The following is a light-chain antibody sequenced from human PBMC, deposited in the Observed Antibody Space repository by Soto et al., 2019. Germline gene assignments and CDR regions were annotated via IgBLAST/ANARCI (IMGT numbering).Light chain of an antibody. J-gene: IGKJ3*01. CDR3: QQTYSSPRIA. CDR1: QSIGNY. CDR2: SAS. V-gene: IGKV1-39*01. Sequence: DIQLTQSPSSLSASIGDRVTIACRASQSIGNYLNWYQHKPGKAPKLLIYSASNLQSGVPSRFSGGGSGTDFTLTITSLQPEDFATYSCQQTYSSPRIAFGPGTTVDIK.